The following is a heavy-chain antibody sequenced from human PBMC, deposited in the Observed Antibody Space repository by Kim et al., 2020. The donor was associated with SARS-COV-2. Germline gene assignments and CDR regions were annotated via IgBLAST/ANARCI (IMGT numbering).Heavy chain of an antibody. D-gene: IGHD2-21*01. CDR3: ARLFVVVGSWFDP. CDR2: IYYSGST. Sequence: SETLSLTCTVSGGSISSYYWSWIRQPPGKGLEWIGYIYYSGSTNYNPSLKSRVTISVDTSKNQFSLKLSSVTAADTAVYYCARLFVVVGSWFDPWGQGTLVTVSS. CDR1: GGSISSYY. V-gene: IGHV4-59*13. J-gene: IGHJ5*02.